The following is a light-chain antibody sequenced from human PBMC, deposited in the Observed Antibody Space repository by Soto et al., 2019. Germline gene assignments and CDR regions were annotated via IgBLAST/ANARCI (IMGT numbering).Light chain of an antibody. Sequence: DIEMTQSPSTLSASVGDRVTITCRASQTIRRWLAWYQQRLGKAPKVLIYDASTLESGVPARFSGSGSETEFTLTFSSLQHEDSANYYCQHYDSDPWTFGQGTKVEIK. J-gene: IGKJ1*01. CDR2: DAS. V-gene: IGKV1-5*01. CDR1: QTIRRW. CDR3: QHYDSDPWT.